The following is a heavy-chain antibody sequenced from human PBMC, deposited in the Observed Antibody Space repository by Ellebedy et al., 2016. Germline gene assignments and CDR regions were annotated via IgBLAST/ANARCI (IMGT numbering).Heavy chain of an antibody. V-gene: IGHV5-51*01. CDR2: IYPGDSDT. CDR1: GYSFTNYW. J-gene: IGHJ4*02. CDR3: ARHRRGIQPVDY. D-gene: IGHD5-18*01. Sequence: ASVKVSCKGSGYSFTNYWIGWVRQMPGKGLEWMGIIYPGDSDTTYSPSFQGQVTISADKSISTAYLQWSSLKASDSAMYYCARHRRGIQPVDYWGQGTLVTVSS.